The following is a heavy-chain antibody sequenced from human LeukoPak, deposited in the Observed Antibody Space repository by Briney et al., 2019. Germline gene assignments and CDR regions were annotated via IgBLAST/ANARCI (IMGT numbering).Heavy chain of an antibody. CDR1: GVSFSGYY. V-gene: IGHV4-34*01. Sequence: PSETLSLTCAVYGVSFSGYYWSWLRQPPGKGLEWIGEINHSGSTKYNPSLKSRVTISVDTSKNQFSLKLSSVTAADTGVYYCARLYTSDIKYDHWNQGTLVTVSS. J-gene: IGHJ4*02. CDR2: INHSGST. CDR3: ARLYTSDIKYDH. D-gene: IGHD6-6*01.